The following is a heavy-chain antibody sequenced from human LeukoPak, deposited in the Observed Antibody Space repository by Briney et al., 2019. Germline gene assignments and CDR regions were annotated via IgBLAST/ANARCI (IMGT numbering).Heavy chain of an antibody. CDR3: ARDVQIGYSYGSGHKYYYYMDV. Sequence: SVKVSCKASGGTFSSYAISWVRQAPGQGLEWMGRIIPILGIANYAQKFQGRVTITADKSTSTAYMELSSLRSEDTAVYYCARDVQIGYSYGSGHKYYYYMDVWGKGTTVTVSS. CDR1: GGTFSSYA. CDR2: IIPILGIA. V-gene: IGHV1-69*04. J-gene: IGHJ6*03. D-gene: IGHD5-18*01.